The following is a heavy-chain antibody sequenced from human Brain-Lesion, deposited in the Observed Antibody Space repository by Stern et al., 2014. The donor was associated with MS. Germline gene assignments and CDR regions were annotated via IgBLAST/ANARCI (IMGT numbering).Heavy chain of an antibody. J-gene: IGHJ6*02. V-gene: IGHV4-61*02. CDR2: IFNSGST. CDR3: ARGRVVPGFQYYATDV. CDR1: GGSISSGGYY. D-gene: IGHD2-2*01. Sequence: QLQLQESGPGLVKPSQTLSLSCTVSGGSISSGGYYWSWIRQPAGKGLEWIGRIFNSGSTSYNTSLKSRVTISIDPPKNQFSLRLNSMTAADTAVYYCARGRVVPGFQYYATDVWGQGTTVIVSS.